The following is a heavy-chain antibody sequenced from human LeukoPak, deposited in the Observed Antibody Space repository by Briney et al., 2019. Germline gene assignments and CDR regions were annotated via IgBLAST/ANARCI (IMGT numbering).Heavy chain of an antibody. J-gene: IGHJ5*02. V-gene: IGHV4-4*09. CDR3: ARHWIETTKTYSYWFDP. CDR2: IYTRGRT. CDR1: GDSINNDY. D-gene: IGHD1-1*01. Sequence: PSETLSLTCTVSGDSINNDYWSWIRQPPGKGLEGSGVIYTRGRTNHNPALKSRGTISGDTSKKQVSLTVNYVTAADTAVYYCARHWIETTKTYSYWFDPWGQGTLVTVSS.